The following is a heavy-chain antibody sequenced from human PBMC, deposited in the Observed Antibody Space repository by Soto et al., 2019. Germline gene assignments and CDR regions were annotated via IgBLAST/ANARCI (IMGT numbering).Heavy chain of an antibody. CDR1: GFSLTTSGVG. Sequence: QITLKESGPTVVKPTENLTLTCTFSGFSLTTSGVGVGWVRQSPGKAPEGLALIYWDDDKRYSTSLKSRLTITKDTSKNQVVLTMANVDPADTATYYCAHRVLRTVFGLVTTTAIYFDFWGQGTPVVVSS. CDR2: IYWDDDK. J-gene: IGHJ4*02. CDR3: AHRVLRTVFGLVTTTAIYFDF. D-gene: IGHD3-3*01. V-gene: IGHV2-5*02.